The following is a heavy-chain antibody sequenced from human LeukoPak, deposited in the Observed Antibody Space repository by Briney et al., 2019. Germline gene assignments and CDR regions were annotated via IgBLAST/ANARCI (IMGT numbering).Heavy chain of an antibody. CDR2: IWYDGGNK. CDR3: AKDPGGGDWWYFDY. V-gene: IGHV3-33*06. CDR1: GFTFNNYG. D-gene: IGHD2-21*02. Sequence: PGTSLRLSCVASGFTFNNYGMHWVRQAPGKGLEWVAVIWYDGGNKYYADSEKGRFTISRDNSKNTLYLQMNSLRAEDTAVYYCAKDPGGGDWWYFDYWGQGALVTVSP. J-gene: IGHJ4*02.